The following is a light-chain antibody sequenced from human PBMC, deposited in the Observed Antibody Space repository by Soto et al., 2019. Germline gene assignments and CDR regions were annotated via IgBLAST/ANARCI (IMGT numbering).Light chain of an antibody. Sequence: DIQMTQSPSTLSASVGDRVTITCRASQSISSWLAWYQQKPGKAPKLLIYDASSLESGVPSRFSGSGSGTEFTLTISSLQPDDFATYYCQQYNSLSGTFGQGTKVDIK. V-gene: IGKV1-5*01. CDR1: QSISSW. CDR2: DAS. J-gene: IGKJ1*01. CDR3: QQYNSLSGT.